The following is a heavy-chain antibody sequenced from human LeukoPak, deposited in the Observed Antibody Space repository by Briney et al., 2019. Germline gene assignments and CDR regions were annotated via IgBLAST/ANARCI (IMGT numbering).Heavy chain of an antibody. D-gene: IGHD3-10*01. CDR1: GFTFSSYW. CDR2: LKQDGSEK. CDR3: ARDRVVRGLMYDYYYYGMDV. J-gene: IGHJ6*02. Sequence: GGSLRLSCAASGFTFSSYWMSWVRQAPGKGLEWVATLKQDGSEKHYVDSVKGRFTISRDNAKNSLYLQMNTLRAEDTAVYFCARDRVVRGLMYDYYYYGMDVWGQGTTVTVSS. V-gene: IGHV3-7*01.